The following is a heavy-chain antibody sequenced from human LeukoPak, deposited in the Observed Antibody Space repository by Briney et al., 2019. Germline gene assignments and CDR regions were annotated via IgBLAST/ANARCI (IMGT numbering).Heavy chain of an antibody. CDR1: GGSFSGYY. CDR2: INHSGST. D-gene: IGHD3-22*01. J-gene: IGHJ4*02. V-gene: IGHV4-34*01. Sequence: SETLSLTCVVYGGSFSGYYWSWIRQPPGKGLEWIGEINHSGSTNYNPSLKSRVTISVDTSKNQFSLKLSSVTAADTAVYYCARGLRGWYYYDSSGYSHFDYWGQGTLVTVSS. CDR3: ARGLRGWYYYDSSGYSHFDY.